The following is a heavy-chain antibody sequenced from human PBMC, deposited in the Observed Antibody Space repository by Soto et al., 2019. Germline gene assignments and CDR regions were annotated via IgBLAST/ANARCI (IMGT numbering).Heavy chain of an antibody. CDR2: ISAYNGNT. D-gene: IGHD6-6*01. Sequence: ASVKVSCKASGGSFSSYGISWVRQAPGQGLEWMGWISAYNGNTNYAQKLQGRVTMTTDTSTSTAYMELRSLRSDHTAAYYCARRVLLHRSPSAVQVEYYYGMDEWGQEATVTVSS. J-gene: IGHJ6*01. V-gene: IGHV1-18*01. CDR3: ARRVLLHRSPSAVQVEYYYGMDE. CDR1: GGSFSSYG.